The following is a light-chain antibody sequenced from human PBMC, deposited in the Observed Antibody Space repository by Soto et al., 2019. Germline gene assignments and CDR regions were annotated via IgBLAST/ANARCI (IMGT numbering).Light chain of an antibody. CDR3: QSYDSSLSWGV. V-gene: IGLV1-40*01. CDR2: GNS. J-gene: IGLJ3*02. Sequence: QSVLTQPPSVSAASGQRVTISCTGSSSNIGAGYDVHWYQQLPGTAPKLLIYGNSNRPSGVPDRFSGSKSGTSASLAITGLQAEDEADYYCQSYDSSLSWGVFGGGTKLTVL. CDR1: SSNIGAGYD.